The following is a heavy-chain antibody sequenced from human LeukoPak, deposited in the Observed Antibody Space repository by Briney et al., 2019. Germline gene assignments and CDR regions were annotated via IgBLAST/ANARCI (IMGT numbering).Heavy chain of an antibody. V-gene: IGHV1-8*01. D-gene: IGHD6-6*01. CDR2: MNPNSGNT. J-gene: IGHJ5*02. CDR1: GYTFTSYD. CDR3: ARFFIAALSNWFDP. Sequence: ASVKVSCKASGYTFTSYDINWVRQATGQGLEWMGWMNPNSGNTGYAQKFQGRVTMTRNTSISTAYMELSSLRSDDTAVYYCARFFIAALSNWFDPWGQGTLVTVSS.